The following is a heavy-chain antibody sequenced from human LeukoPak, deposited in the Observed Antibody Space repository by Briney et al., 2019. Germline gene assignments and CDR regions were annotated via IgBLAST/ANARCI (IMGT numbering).Heavy chain of an antibody. Sequence: GGSLRLSCAASGFTFSSYAMSWVRQAPGKGLEWVSAISGSGGSTYYADSVKGRFTISRDNSKNTLYLQMNSLRAEDTPVYYCAKDGLYYDSSGYLFDYWGQGTLVTVSS. D-gene: IGHD3-22*01. V-gene: IGHV3-23*01. CDR3: AKDGLYYDSSGYLFDY. J-gene: IGHJ4*02. CDR1: GFTFSSYA. CDR2: ISGSGGST.